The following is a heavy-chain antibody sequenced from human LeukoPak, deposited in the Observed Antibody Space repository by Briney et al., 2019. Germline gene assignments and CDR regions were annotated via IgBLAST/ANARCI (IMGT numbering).Heavy chain of an antibody. D-gene: IGHD2-2*01. Sequence: SQTLSLTCTFSSGSLSSQYSRWVRHPPRKGLEWVGYIHYSGSTNYNPSLKSRVTISVDTSKNQLPRNLSSVTAADTAVYYCARSVVPAATLDYWGQGPLVTVSS. CDR1: SGSLSSQY. CDR2: IHYSGST. CDR3: ARSVVPAATLDY. J-gene: IGHJ4*02. V-gene: IGHV4-59*11.